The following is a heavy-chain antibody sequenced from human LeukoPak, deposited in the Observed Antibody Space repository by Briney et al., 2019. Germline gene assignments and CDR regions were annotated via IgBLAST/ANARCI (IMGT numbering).Heavy chain of an antibody. CDR3: ARHEPYCSGGSCYSQFDY. CDR2: IYYGGST. J-gene: IGHJ4*02. D-gene: IGHD2-15*01. CDR1: LGSLSSYY. V-gene: IGHV4-59*08. Sequence: PSETLSLTCTVPLGSLSSYYWSWIRQPPGKGLEWIGHIYYGGSTNYNPPLKCRVTISVDPSKNQFSLKLSSVTAADTAVYYCARHEPYCSGGSCYSQFDYWGQGTLVTVSS.